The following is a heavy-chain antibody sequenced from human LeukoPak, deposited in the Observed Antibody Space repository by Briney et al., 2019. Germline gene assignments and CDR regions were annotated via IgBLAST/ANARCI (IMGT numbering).Heavy chain of an antibody. CDR1: GYTYTGYY. V-gene: IGHV1-2*02. Sequence: ASVKVFCKASGYTYTGYYMHWVRQAPGQGPEWMGWINPNSGGTNYAQKFQGRVTMTRDTSIITAYMELSRLRSDDTAVYYCARGMIAAAGVRWFDPWGQGTLVTVSS. J-gene: IGHJ5*02. CDR2: INPNSGGT. D-gene: IGHD6-13*01. CDR3: ARGMIAAAGVRWFDP.